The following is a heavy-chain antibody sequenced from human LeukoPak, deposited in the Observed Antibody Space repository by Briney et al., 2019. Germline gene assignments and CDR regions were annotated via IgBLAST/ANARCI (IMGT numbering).Heavy chain of an antibody. CDR1: VFRFSRYW. V-gene: IGHV3-7*01. Sequence: GWALRLSCPASVFRFSRYWMSWVRQAPGDGLEWVASINHGESMIGYVVSVKGRFTISRDNANNLLFLQLNYMRVEDTAAYYCAKLLRDVTIYDFWGHGDLVTVSS. CDR3: AKLLRDVTIYDF. CDR2: INHGESMI. J-gene: IGHJ4*03. D-gene: IGHD5-24*01.